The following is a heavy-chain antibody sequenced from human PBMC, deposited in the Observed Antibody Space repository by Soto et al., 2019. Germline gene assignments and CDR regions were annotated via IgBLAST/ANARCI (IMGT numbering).Heavy chain of an antibody. CDR2: INHSGSF. CDR3: ARTGSYYDSSRSYNYAMDV. V-gene: IGHV4-34*01. D-gene: IGHD3-22*01. CDR1: GGSLRGYD. Sequence: SETLSFTCHVYGGSLRGYDWNWIRQPPGKGLEWIGEINHSGSFSYTPSLKSRVTMSVDTSKNQFSLKLSSLTAADTAVYYCARTGSYYDSSRSYNYAMDVWGQGTTVTVSS. J-gene: IGHJ6*02.